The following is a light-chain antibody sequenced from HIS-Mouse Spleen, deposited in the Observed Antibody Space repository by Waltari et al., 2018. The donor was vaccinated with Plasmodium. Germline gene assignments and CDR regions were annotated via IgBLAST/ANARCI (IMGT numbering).Light chain of an antibody. V-gene: IGLV3-10*01. CDR3: YSTDSSGNHRV. CDR2: EDS. J-gene: IGLJ3*02. CDR1: ALPQQS. Sequence: SYELTQPPSVSVSPGHTARLTCSGDALPQQSAYWYQQKSGQAPVLVIYEDSKRPSRIPERFSGSSSGTMATLTISGAQVEDEADYYCYSTDSSGNHRVFGGGTKLTVL.